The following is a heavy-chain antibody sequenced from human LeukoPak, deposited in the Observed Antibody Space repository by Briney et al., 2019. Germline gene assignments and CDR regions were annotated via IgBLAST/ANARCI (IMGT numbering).Heavy chain of an antibody. J-gene: IGHJ4*02. Sequence: ASVKVSCKASGYTXTSYYMHWVRQAPGQGLEWMGIINPSGGSTSYAQKFQGRVTMTRDTSTSTVYMELSSLRSEDTAVYYCARDRGIQLWLPNLSLDYWGQGTLVTVSS. CDR2: INPSGGST. D-gene: IGHD5-18*01. CDR1: GYTXTSYY. V-gene: IGHV1-46*01. CDR3: ARDRGIQLWLPNLSLDY.